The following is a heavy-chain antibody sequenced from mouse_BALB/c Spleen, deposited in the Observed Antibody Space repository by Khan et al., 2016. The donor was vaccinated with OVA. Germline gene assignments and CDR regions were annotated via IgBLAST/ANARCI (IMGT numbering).Heavy chain of an antibody. CDR3: AREVWSNYYTLDY. CDR1: GFSLSDYG. Sequence: VQLQESGPGLVAPSQNLSITCTVSGFSLSDYGVSWIRQPPGKGLEWLGVIWGGGTTYYNSALKSRLSISKDNSKSQVFLKMNSLQSDDTAMYYCAREVWSNYYTLDYWGQGTSVTVSA. V-gene: IGHV2-6-5*01. J-gene: IGHJ4*01. CDR2: IWGGGTT.